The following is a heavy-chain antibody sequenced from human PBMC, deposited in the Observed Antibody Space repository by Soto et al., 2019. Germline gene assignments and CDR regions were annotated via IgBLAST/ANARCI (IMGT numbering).Heavy chain of an antibody. CDR1: GGTFSSYA. CDR2: IIPIFGTA. D-gene: IGHD3-22*01. Sequence: PVEVSCKDSGGTFSSYAISWVRQAPGQGLEWMGGIIPIFGTANYAQKFQGRVTITADESTSTAYMELSSLRSEDTAVYYCARDVTLTYYYDSSGYSGASLVAFDIWGQGTMVTVSS. J-gene: IGHJ3*02. CDR3: ARDVTLTYYYDSSGYSGASLVAFDI. V-gene: IGHV1-69*13.